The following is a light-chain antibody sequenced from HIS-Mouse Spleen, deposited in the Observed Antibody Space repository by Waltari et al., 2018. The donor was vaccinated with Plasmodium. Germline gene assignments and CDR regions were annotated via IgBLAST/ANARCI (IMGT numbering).Light chain of an antibody. CDR1: QRVSSN. V-gene: IGKV3-15*01. J-gene: IGKJ3*01. CDR2: GAS. Sequence: EIVMTHTPAPLSVSPGERATLPFRASQRVSSNLAWYQQKPGQAPRLLIYGASTRATGIPARFSGSGSGTEFTLTISSLQSEDFAVYYCQQYNNWSFTFGPGTKVDIK. CDR3: QQYNNWSFT.